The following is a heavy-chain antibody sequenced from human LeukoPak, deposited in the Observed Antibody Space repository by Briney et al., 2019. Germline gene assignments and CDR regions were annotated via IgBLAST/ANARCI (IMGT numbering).Heavy chain of an antibody. CDR1: GGSISSDNYY. D-gene: IGHD3-22*01. Sequence: NSSETLSLTCTVSGGSISSDNYYWGWIRQPPGKGLEWIGSIYYSGTTYYNPSLKSRVTISVDTSKNQFSLKLSSVTAADTAVYYCARARRGMIVVVLFDYWGQGTLVTVSS. J-gene: IGHJ4*02. CDR3: ARARRGMIVVVLFDY. CDR2: IYYSGTT. V-gene: IGHV4-39*01.